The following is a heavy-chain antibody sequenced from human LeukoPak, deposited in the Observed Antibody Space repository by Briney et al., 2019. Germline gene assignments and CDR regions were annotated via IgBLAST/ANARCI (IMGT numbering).Heavy chain of an antibody. V-gene: IGHV3-7*01. D-gene: IGHD3-22*01. CDR2: IKQDGSEK. CDR3: VVDSSSV. J-gene: IGHJ4*02. CDR1: GFTFSSYS. Sequence: GGSLRLSCAASGFTFSSYSMNWVRQAPGKGLEWVANIKQDGSEKYYVDSVKGRFTISRDNAKNSLYLQMNSLRAEDTAVYYCVVDSSSVWGKGTLVTVSS.